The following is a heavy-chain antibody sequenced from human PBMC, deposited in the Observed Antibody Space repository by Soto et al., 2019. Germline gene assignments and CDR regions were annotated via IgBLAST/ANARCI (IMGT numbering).Heavy chain of an antibody. J-gene: IGHJ6*02. V-gene: IGHV3-21*01. CDR3: ARGGVLRAAAGKYEYYYYGTDV. CDR1: GFTFSSYS. D-gene: IGHD6-13*01. CDR2: ISSSSSYI. Sequence: LRLSCAASGFTFSSYSMNWVRQAPGKGLEWVSSISSSSSYIYYADSVKGRFTISRDNAKNSLYLQMNSLRAEDTAVYYCARGGVLRAAAGKYEYYYYGTDVWGQGTTVTVSS.